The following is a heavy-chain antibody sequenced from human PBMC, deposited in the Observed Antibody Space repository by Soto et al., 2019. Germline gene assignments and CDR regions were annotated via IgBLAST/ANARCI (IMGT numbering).Heavy chain of an antibody. J-gene: IGHJ6*02. D-gene: IGHD3-3*01. CDR3: ARDKTRRNYDFWSGYPPHYYYGMDV. CDR2: IKYSGTT. CDR1: GGSISSSRCH. V-gene: IGHV4-39*07. Sequence: SETLSLTCTVSGGSISSSRCHWGWIRQPPGKGLEWIASIKYSGTTYYNPSLKSRVTISVDTSKNQFSLKLSSVTAADTAVYYCARDKTRRNYDFWSGYPPHYYYGMDVWGQGTTVTVSS.